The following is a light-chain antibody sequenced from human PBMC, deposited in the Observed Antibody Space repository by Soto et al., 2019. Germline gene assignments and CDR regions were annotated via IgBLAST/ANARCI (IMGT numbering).Light chain of an antibody. CDR2: EVS. CDR3: SSYTSSSIDDV. Sequence: QSALTQPASVSGSPGQSITISCTGTSSDVGGYNYVSWYQQHPGKAPKLMIYEVSNRPSGVSTHFSGSKSGNTASLTTSRLQAEDEADYYCSSYTSSSIDDVFGIGNKLTFL. J-gene: IGLJ1*01. CDR1: SSDVGGYNY. V-gene: IGLV2-14*01.